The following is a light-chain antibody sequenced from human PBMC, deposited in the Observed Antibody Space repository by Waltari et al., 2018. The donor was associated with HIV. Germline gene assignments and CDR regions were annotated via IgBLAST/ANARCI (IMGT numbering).Light chain of an antibody. CDR1: GSNIRSNF. Sequence: QSVLTQPPSVSGAPGQRMTISCSGSGSNIRSNFVNWYQQLPVTAPRVLIYNDVQLPSGVPARFSGSNFCTTVSLAISWLQSDDEVEYYCASWDYTLNFYVFGSGTKVTVL. CDR3: ASWDYTLNFYV. CDR2: NDV. J-gene: IGLJ1*01. V-gene: IGLV1-44*01.